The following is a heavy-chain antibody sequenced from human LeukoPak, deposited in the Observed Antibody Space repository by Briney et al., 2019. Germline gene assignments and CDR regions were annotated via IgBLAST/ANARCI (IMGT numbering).Heavy chain of an antibody. V-gene: IGHV4-34*01. CDR3: ARGRYYDFWSGYPYYFDY. CDR2: INHSGST. CDR1: GGSFSGYY. J-gene: IGHJ4*02. D-gene: IGHD3-3*01. Sequence: SETLSLTCAVYGGSFSGYYWSWIRQPPGKGLEWIGEINHSGSTNYNPSLKSRVTISVDTSNSQFSLKLSSVTAADTAVYYCARGRYYDFWSGYPYYFDYWGQGTLVTVSS.